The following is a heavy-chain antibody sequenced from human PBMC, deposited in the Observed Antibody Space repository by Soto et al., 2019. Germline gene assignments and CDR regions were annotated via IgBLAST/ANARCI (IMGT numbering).Heavy chain of an antibody. D-gene: IGHD2-15*01. CDR2: IYAGNGNT. Sequence: QVQLVQSGAEVKKPGASVKVSCKASGYTFTSYAMHWVRQAPGQRLEWMGWIYAGNGNTKYSQKFQGRVTITRDTSASTAYMELSSLRSEDTAVYYCARGPGGPDGPGDYWGQGTLVTVSS. CDR3: ARGPGGPDGPGDY. V-gene: IGHV1-3*01. J-gene: IGHJ4*02. CDR1: GYTFTSYA.